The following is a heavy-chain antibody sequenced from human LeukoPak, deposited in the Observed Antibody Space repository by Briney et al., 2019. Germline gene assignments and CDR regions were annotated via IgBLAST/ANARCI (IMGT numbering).Heavy chain of an antibody. Sequence: PGGSLRLSCAASGFTFSSYGMSWVRQAPGKGLEGGSTISGSAGGTYYANSVRGRFTLSRDNSKNALYLQMNSLRAEDTAVYYCANRIMTTMTDLVVFDYWGQGTLVTVSS. CDR2: ISGSAGGT. CDR1: GFTFSSYG. J-gene: IGHJ4*02. D-gene: IGHD4-17*01. CDR3: ANRIMTTMTDLVVFDY. V-gene: IGHV3-23*01.